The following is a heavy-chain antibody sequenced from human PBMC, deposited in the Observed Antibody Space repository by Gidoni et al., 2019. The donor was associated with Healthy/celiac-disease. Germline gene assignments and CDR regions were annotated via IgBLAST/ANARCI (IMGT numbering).Heavy chain of an antibody. CDR2: IYWDDDK. Sequence: QITLKESGPTLVKPTQPLTLTCTFSGFSLSTSGVGVGLSRQPPGKALEWLALIYWDDDKRYSPSLKSRLNITKDTAKNQVVLTMTNMDPVDTAKYYCAHITVTARFDYWGQGTLVTVSS. CDR1: GFSLSTSGVG. D-gene: IGHD4-17*01. V-gene: IGHV2-5*02. CDR3: AHITVTARFDY. J-gene: IGHJ4*02.